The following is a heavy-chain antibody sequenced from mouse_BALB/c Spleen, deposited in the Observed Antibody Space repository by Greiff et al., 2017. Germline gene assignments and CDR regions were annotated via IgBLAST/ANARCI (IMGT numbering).Heavy chain of an antibody. Sequence: DVHLVESGGDLVKPGGSLKLSCAASGFTFSSYGMSWVRQTPDKRLEWVATISSGGSYTYYPDSVKGRFTISRDNAKNTLYLQMSSLKSEDTAMYYCARQVITTDAMDYWGQGTSVTVSS. V-gene: IGHV5-6*01. D-gene: IGHD1-2*01. CDR2: ISSGGSYT. J-gene: IGHJ4*01. CDR1: GFTFSSYG. CDR3: ARQVITTDAMDY.